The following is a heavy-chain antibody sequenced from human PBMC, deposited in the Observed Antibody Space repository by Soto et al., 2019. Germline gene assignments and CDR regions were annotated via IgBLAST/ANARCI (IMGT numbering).Heavy chain of an antibody. J-gene: IGHJ4*02. Sequence: EVQLVESGGGLVQPGGSLRLSCAASGFTFSSYGMNWVRQAPGRGLEWLSYISDSTSTIYYADSVKGRFTISRDNAKNSLSLQMNSLSAEDTAVYYCARARPVDYWGQGTLVTVSS. CDR2: ISDSTSTI. CDR1: GFTFSSYG. CDR3: ARARPVDY. V-gene: IGHV3-48*01.